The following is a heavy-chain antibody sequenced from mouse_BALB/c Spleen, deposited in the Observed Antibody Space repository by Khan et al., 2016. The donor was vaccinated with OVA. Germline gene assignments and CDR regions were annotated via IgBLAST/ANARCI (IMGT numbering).Heavy chain of an antibody. D-gene: IGHD1-1*01. V-gene: IGHV1-20*02. J-gene: IGHJ2*01. Sequence: EVQLQQSGPELVKPEASVKISCKASGYSFTGYFMNWVMQSHGKSLEWIGRINPHIGETFYNQKFKGKAILTVDESSSTVHMELRSLASEDSAVYYCARKNGSDFDYWGQGTTLTVSS. CDR1: GYSFTGYF. CDR3: ARKNGSDFDY. CDR2: INPHIGET.